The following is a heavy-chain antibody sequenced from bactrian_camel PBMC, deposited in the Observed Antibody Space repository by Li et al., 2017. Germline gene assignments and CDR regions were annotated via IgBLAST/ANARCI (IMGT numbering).Heavy chain of an antibody. CDR1: HNGYNYAT. V-gene: IGHV3S54*01. D-gene: IGHD1*01. Sequence: VQLVESGGGSVQPGGSLRLSCAPHNGYNYATIAWFRQAPGKEREVVAVIGAGGLKTVYEDSVKGRFTISQDNAKNTLYLQMNSLKPDDTAMYYCAAAVACWLGNRQWGQGTQVTVS. CDR2: IGAGGLKT. CDR3: AAAVACWLGNRQ. J-gene: IGHJ4*01.